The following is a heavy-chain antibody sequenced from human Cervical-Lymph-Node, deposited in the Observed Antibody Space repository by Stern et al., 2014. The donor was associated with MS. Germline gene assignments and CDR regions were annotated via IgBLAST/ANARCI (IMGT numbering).Heavy chain of an antibody. J-gene: IGHJ6*02. Sequence: VQLGESGAEVKKPGSSVRVSCKASGGTFSSYAISWVRQAPGPGLAWKGGIIPSIGTANYAQKFQGRVTITADDSTTTAYMEVSSLRSEDTAVYYCASSVGELTPEAVWGQGTTVTVFS. CDR1: GGTFSSYA. D-gene: IGHD3-10*01. CDR3: ASSVGELTPEAV. CDR2: IIPSIGTA. V-gene: IGHV1-69*01.